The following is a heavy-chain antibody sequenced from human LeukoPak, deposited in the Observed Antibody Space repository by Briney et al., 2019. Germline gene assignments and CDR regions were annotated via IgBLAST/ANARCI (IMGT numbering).Heavy chain of an antibody. CDR3: AREVLLPAAMGLDL. J-gene: IGHJ4*02. V-gene: IGHV4-38-2*02. CDR1: GYSISSGYY. CDR2: IYHRGST. D-gene: IGHD2-2*01. Sequence: KPSETMSLTCTVSGYSISSGYYWGWIRQPPGKGLEWIVNIYHRGSTYSNPSLKNRVTISVDTSKHVFSLKLSSVTGADTAVYYCAREVLLPAAMGLDLWGQGTLVTVP.